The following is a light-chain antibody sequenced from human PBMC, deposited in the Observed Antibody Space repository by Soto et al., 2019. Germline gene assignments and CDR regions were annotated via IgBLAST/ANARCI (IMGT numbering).Light chain of an antibody. Sequence: DIQMTQSPSTLSASVGDRVTITCRASQSISSWLAWYQQKPGKAPKLLIYKAPSLGSGVPSRFSGSGSGPEFTLTISRLQPDDFASYCCQQYTSYPWTFGQGTKVEIK. CDR1: QSISSW. CDR2: KAP. V-gene: IGKV1-5*03. CDR3: QQYTSYPWT. J-gene: IGKJ1*01.